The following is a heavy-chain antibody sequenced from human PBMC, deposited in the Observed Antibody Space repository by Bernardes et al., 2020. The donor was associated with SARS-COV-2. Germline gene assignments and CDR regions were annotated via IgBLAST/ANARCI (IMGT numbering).Heavy chain of an antibody. CDR3: ARGKSTYYGSGDY. D-gene: IGHD3-10*01. CDR2: ISYDGSNK. J-gene: IGHJ4*02. Sequence: GGSLRLSCAASGFTFSSYAMHWVRQAPGKGLEWVAVISYDGSNKYYADSVKGRFTISRDNSKNTLYLQMNSLRAEDTAVYYCARGKSTYYGSGDYWGQGTLVTVSS. CDR1: GFTFSSYA. V-gene: IGHV3-30*01.